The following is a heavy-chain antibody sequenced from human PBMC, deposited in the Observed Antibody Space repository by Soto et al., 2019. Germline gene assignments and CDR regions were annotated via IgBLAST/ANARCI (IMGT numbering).Heavy chain of an antibody. CDR3: ARGGGTALGQDAFDN. CDR2: INPSGGST. V-gene: IGHV1-46*01. CDR1: GYTFTSYY. D-gene: IGHD5-18*01. J-gene: IGHJ3*02. Sequence: QVQLVQSGAEVKKPGASVKVSCKASGYTFTSYYMHWVRQAPGQGLEWMGIINPSGGSTSYAQKFQGRVTMTRDTSRSTVYMELSSLRSEDTAVYYCARGGGTALGQDAFDNWGQGTMVTVSS.